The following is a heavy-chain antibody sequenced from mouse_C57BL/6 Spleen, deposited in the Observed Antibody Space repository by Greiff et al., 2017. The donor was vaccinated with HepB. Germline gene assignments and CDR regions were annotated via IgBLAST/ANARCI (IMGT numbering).Heavy chain of an antibody. V-gene: IGHV5-4*01. CDR2: ISDGGSST. CDR3: ARERGAFYYFDY. CDR1: GFTFSSYA. J-gene: IGHJ2*01. Sequence: EVKLVESGGGLVKPGGSLKLSCAASGFTFSSYAMSWVRQTPEKRLEWVATISDGGSSTYYPDTVKGRFTISRDNAKNNLYLQMSHLKSEDTAMYYCARERGAFYYFDYWGQGTTLTVSS.